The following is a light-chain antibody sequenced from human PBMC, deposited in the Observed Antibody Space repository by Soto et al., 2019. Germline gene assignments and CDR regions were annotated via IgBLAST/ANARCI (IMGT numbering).Light chain of an antibody. CDR3: AAWDDSLIGVV. CDR2: GHN. CDR1: SSNIGSNT. J-gene: IGLJ2*01. Sequence: QTVVTQPPSASRTPGQRVTISCSGNSSNIGSNTVNWYHQLPGTAPRLLIYGHNQRPSGVPDRFSASKSGTAASLTISRLQSEDEADYYCAAWDDSLIGVVFGGGTKLTVL. V-gene: IGLV1-44*01.